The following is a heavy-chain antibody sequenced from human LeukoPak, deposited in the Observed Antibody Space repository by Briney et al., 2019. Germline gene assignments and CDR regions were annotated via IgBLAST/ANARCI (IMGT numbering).Heavy chain of an antibody. Sequence: GGSLRLSCAASGFTFTGYAMSWVRQAPGKGLEWVSAISDSGGSTYYADSVKGRFTISRDNSKNTLYLQMNSLRVEDTAVYYCAKDLRRDGYSSGWYYFDYWGQGTLVTVSS. J-gene: IGHJ4*02. CDR2: ISDSGGST. CDR1: GFTFTGYA. V-gene: IGHV3-23*01. D-gene: IGHD6-19*01. CDR3: AKDLRRDGYSSGWYYFDY.